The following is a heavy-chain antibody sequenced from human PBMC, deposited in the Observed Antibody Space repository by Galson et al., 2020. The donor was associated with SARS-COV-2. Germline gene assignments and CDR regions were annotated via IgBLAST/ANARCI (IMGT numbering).Heavy chain of an antibody. Sequence: GGYLRLSCAASEFTFSIYSMNWVRQAPGKGLEWIASIASSSSYMYYADSVKGRFTISRDNAKNSLFLQMNSLRAEDTAVYYCARGRMREALDYWGQGTLVTVSS. D-gene: IGHD3-16*01. V-gene: IGHV3-21*01. CDR1: EFTFSIYS. CDR3: ARGRMREALDY. J-gene: IGHJ4*02. CDR2: IASSSSYM.